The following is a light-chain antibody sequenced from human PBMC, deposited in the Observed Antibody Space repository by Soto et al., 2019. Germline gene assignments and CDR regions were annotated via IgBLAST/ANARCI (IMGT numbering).Light chain of an antibody. CDR3: QKYSSVPV. CDR1: QGIRNY. V-gene: IGKV1-27*01. Sequence: DIQMTQSPTSLSASVGDGVTITCRASQGIRNYVAWYQQIPGKAPKILIYAASTLQSGVPSRFSGSGSGTDFTLTINGLQPEDVATYSCQKYSSVPVFGPGTKVEIK. CDR2: AAS. J-gene: IGKJ3*01.